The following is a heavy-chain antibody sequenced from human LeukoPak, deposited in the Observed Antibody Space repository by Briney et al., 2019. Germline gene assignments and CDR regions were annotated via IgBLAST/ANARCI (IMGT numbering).Heavy chain of an antibody. Sequence: ASVKVSCKASRYTFTSYDINWVREAAGQRLEGMGWMNPNTGRTGFEQKFQGRLTMNRDASIGTAYMELSSLRSEDTAVYYCARLSQTPDYYSNGGYYYLGYWGQGTPVTVSS. CDR3: ARLSQTPDYYSNGGYYYLGY. J-gene: IGHJ4*02. V-gene: IGHV1-8*01. CDR1: RYTFTSYD. CDR2: MNPNTGRT. D-gene: IGHD3-22*01.